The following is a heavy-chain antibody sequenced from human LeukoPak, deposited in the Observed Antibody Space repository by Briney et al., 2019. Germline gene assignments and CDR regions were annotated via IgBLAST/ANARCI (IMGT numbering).Heavy chain of an antibody. CDR3: ARDLEYYDFWSGFLS. J-gene: IGHJ5*02. Sequence: ASVTVSFTASGYTFTVYYMHWVRPAPGQGLEWMGWINPNSGGTNYAQKFQGRVTMTRDTSISTAYMELSRLRSDDTAVYYCARDLEYYDFWSGFLSWGQGTLVTVSS. D-gene: IGHD3-3*01. V-gene: IGHV1-2*02. CDR2: INPNSGGT. CDR1: GYTFTVYY.